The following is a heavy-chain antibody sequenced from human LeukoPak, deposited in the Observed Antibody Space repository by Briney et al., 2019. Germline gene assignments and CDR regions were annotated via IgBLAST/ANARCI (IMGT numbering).Heavy chain of an antibody. CDR1: GYTFTSYG. J-gene: IGHJ4*02. Sequence: ASVKVSCKASGYTFTSYGISWVRQARGQGLEWMGWISAYNGNTNYAQKLQGRVTMTTDTSTSTAYMELRSLRSDDTAVYYCASNEFFDYDPTPYYFDYWGQGTLVTVSS. D-gene: IGHD5/OR15-5a*01. V-gene: IGHV1-18*01. CDR3: ASNEFFDYDPTPYYFDY. CDR2: ISAYNGNT.